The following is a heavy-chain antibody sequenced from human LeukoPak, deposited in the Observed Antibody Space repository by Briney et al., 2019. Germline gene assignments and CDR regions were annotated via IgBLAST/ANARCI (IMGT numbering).Heavy chain of an antibody. V-gene: IGHV6-1*01. J-gene: IGHJ4*02. CDR2: TYYRSRWYK. CDR1: GDSVSSTTAA. CDR3: ARDNEVRGHWLAIDY. D-gene: IGHD6-19*01. Sequence: SQTLSLTCAISGDSVSSTTAAWNWIRQSPSRGLEWLGRTYYRSRWYKDYAISVTSRITINPDTSKNQFSLQLNSVTPEDTAVYYCARDNEVRGHWLAIDYWGQGFLVTVSS.